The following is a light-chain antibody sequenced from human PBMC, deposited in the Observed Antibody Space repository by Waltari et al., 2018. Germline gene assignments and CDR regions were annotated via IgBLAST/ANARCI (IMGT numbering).Light chain of an antibody. V-gene: IGLV1-40*01. Sequence: QSVLTQPPSVSGAPGQRVTISCTGSWSNIGAGYDVHWYQQLPGKAPTLPIYGLNTRPPGVPDRFFGSKSGTSASLAIPGLQPEDEADYYCQSYDTSLGVVFGGGTKLTVL. J-gene: IGLJ2*01. CDR3: QSYDTSLGVV. CDR1: WSNIGAGYD. CDR2: GLN.